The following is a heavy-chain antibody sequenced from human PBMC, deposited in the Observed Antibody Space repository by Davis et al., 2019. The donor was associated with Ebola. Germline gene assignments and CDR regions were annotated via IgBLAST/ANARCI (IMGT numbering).Heavy chain of an antibody. D-gene: IGHD3-22*01. CDR1: GGSISSSNW. CDR2: IYHSGST. V-gene: IGHV4-4*02. Sequence: MPSETLSLTCAVSGGSISSSNWWSWVRQPQGKGLEWIGEIYHSGSTNYNPSLKSRVTISVDKSKNQFSLKLSSVTAADTAVYYCAKVLVVGYYYYYGMDVWGQGTTVTVSS. J-gene: IGHJ6*02. CDR3: AKVLVVGYYYYYGMDV.